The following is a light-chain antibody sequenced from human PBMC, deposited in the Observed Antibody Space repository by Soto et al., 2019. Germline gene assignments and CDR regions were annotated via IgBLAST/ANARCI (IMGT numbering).Light chain of an antibody. V-gene: IGKV3-20*01. J-gene: IGKJ4*01. CDR2: GAS. Sequence: EIVLTQSPGTLSLSPGERATLSCRASQSVSSSYLAWYQQKPGQAPRLLIYGASSRATGIPDRFSGSGSGTDFTLTISRLEPEEFAVYYCQQYDSSPLAFGGGTQVDIK. CDR3: QQYDSSPLA. CDR1: QSVSSSY.